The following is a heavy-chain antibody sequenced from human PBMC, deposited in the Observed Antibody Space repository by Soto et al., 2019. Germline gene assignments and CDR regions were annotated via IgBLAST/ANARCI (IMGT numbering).Heavy chain of an antibody. V-gene: IGHV3-72*01. D-gene: IGHD1-26*01. CDR2: SRNKANSYST. J-gene: IGHJ4*02. CDR3: ARFSASYTRGLDY. CDR1: GFTFSDHY. Sequence: EVQLVESGGGLVQPGGSLRLSCAASGFTFSDHYMDWVRQAPGKGLEWVGRSRNKANSYSTEYAASVKGRFTISRVESKNLLYLQMDSLKTEDTGVYYGARFSASYTRGLDYWGQGTLVTVSS.